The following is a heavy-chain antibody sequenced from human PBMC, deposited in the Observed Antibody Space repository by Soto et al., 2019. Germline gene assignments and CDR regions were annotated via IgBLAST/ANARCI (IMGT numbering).Heavy chain of an antibody. D-gene: IGHD3-3*01. J-gene: IGHJ6*02. CDR2: ISDSGRTI. Sequence: GGSLRLSCAASGFTFSSYEMNWVRQAPGKGLEWVSYISDSGRTIYYADSVKGRFTVSRDDAQNSVYLQMDSLRAEDTAVYYCARDLLHYDFWSGYSAYFYSGMDVWGPATTVTVSS. CDR3: ARDLLHYDFWSGYSAYFYSGMDV. V-gene: IGHV3-48*03. CDR1: GFTFSSYE.